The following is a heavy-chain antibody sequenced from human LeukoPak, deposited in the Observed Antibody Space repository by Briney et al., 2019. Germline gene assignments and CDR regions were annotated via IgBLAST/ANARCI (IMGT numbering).Heavy chain of an antibody. CDR1: GFTFSSYG. Sequence: GGSLRLSCAASGFTFSSYGMHWVRQAPGKGLEWVAFIRYDGSNKYYADSVKGRFTISRDNSKNTLYLQMNSLRAEDTAVYYCARDYQYHDFWSGYYDYYYYMDVWGKGTTVTVSS. CDR2: IRYDGSNK. V-gene: IGHV3-30*02. CDR3: ARDYQYHDFWSGYYDYYYYMDV. J-gene: IGHJ6*03. D-gene: IGHD3-3*01.